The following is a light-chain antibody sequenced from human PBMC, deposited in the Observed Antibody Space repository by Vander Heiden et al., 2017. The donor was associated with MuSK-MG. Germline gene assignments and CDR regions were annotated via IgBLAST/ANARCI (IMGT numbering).Light chain of an antibody. CDR1: NIGTKT. CDR3: QVWDTSGDHRVV. CDR2: DDT. Sequence: SYVLTQPPSVSEAPGQTARITCGANNIGTKTVHWYQQKPGQAPVLVIFDDTDRPSGIPERFSGFNSGNTATLTIRRVEAGEEADYFCQVWDTSGDHRVVFGGGTKLTVL. V-gene: IGLV3-21*02. J-gene: IGLJ2*01.